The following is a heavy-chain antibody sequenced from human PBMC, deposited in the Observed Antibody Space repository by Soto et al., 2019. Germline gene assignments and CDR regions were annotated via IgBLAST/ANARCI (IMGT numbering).Heavy chain of an antibody. CDR2: IRSKAYGGTT. CDR3: TRGGGLGIAARPRFDAFDI. J-gene: IGHJ3*02. Sequence: GGSLRLSCTASGFTFGDYAMSWFRQAPGKGLEWVGFIRSKAYGGTTEYAASVKGRFTISRDDSKSIAYLQMNSLKTEDTAVYYCTRGGGLGIAARPRFDAFDIWGQGTMVTVSS. CDR1: GFTFGDYA. V-gene: IGHV3-49*03. D-gene: IGHD6-6*01.